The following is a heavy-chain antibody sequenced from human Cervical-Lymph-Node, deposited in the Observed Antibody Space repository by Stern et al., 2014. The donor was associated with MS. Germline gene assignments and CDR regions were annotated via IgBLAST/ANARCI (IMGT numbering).Heavy chain of an antibody. CDR2: SGTDGGT. D-gene: IGHD1-1*01. V-gene: IGHV3-23*04. J-gene: IGHJ4*02. Sequence: EEQLVESGGGLAQPGGSLRLSCGGSGLPFCNFAMTWVRQAPGKGLEWASGSGTDGGTTSHENVKGRISNFRDNSENTLYLQMDRLRVEDTAVYYCGKDLHYWSADSWGQGTLVTVSS. CDR1: GLPFCNFA. CDR3: GKDLHYWSADS.